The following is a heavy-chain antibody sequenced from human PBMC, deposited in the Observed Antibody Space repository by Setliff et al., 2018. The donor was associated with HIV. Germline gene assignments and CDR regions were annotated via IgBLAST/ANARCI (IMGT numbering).Heavy chain of an antibody. CDR2: IGTQNGNT. J-gene: IGHJ6*04. CDR1: GGTFSNYA. Sequence: ASVKVSCKASGGTFSNYAISWVRQAPGQGLEWMGWIGTQNGNTNYAQKFQGRVTMTTDTSTNTAYMELSSLTSDDTAVYYCAREGLWFGDRGFYMDVWGKGTAVTVSS. V-gene: IGHV1-18*01. D-gene: IGHD3-10*01. CDR3: AREGLWFGDRGFYMDV.